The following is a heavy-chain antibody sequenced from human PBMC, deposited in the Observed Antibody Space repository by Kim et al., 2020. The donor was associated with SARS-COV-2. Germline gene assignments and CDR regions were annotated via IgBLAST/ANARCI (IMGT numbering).Heavy chain of an antibody. CDR3: AGLWFRELFPGYYYMDV. V-gene: IGHV1-69*13. J-gene: IGHJ6*03. CDR2: IIPIFGTA. Sequence: SVKVSCKASGGTFSSYAISWVRQAPGQGLEWMGGIIPIFGTANYAQKFQGRVTITADESTSTAYMELSSPRSEDTAVYYCAGLWFRELFPGYYYMDVWGNGTTVTVSS. D-gene: IGHD3-10*01. CDR1: GGTFSSYA.